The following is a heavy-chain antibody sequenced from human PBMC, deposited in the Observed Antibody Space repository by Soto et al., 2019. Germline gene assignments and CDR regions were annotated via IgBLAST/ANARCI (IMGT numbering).Heavy chain of an antibody. CDR1: GFTFSSYA. V-gene: IGHV3-23*01. D-gene: IGHD3-10*01. J-gene: IGHJ6*02. CDR2: ISGSGGST. Sequence: GGSLRLSCAACGFTFSSYAMSWVRQAPGKGLEWVSAISGSGGSTYYADSVKGRFTISRDNSKNTLYLQMNSLRAEDTAVYYCAKEALTMVRGVIMFYGMDVWGQGTTVTVSS. CDR3: AKEALTMVRGVIMFYGMDV.